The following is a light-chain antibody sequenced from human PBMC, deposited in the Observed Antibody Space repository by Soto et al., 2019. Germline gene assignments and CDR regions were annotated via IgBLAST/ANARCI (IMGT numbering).Light chain of an antibody. CDR2: EVS. V-gene: IGLV2-14*01. CDR3: SSYTTSGTLVV. Sequence: QSALTQPASVSGSRGQSITVSCTGTSSDVGGYNYVSWYQQHPGKAPKLMIYEVSNRPSGVSNRFSGSKSGNTASLTISGLQAEDEADYYCSSYTTSGTLVVFGGGTKLTVL. J-gene: IGLJ2*01. CDR1: SSDVGGYNY.